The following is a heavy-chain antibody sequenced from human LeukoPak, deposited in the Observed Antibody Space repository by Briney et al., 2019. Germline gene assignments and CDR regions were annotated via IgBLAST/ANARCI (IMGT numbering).Heavy chain of an antibody. J-gene: IGHJ6*01. CDR3: ARGGLRCSGGSCYSRGGYYYGMDV. CDR2: INHSGST. CDR1: GGSFSGYY. D-gene: IGHD2-15*01. Sequence: PSETLSLTCAVYGGSFSGYYWSWIRQPPGKVLEWIGEINHSGSTNNNPSLKRRVTISVDTSKNQFSLKLSSVTAADTAVYYCARGGLRCSGGSCYSRGGYYYGMDVWGQGSTVTVSS. V-gene: IGHV4-34*01.